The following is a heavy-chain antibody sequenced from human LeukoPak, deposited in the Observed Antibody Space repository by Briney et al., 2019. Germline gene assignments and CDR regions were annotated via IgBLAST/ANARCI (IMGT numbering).Heavy chain of an antibody. J-gene: IGHJ4*02. Sequence: PGGSLRLSCSVSGFSFRTYAMHWVRQAPGRGLEYVSAIRSNGGRTYYADSVKGRFTISRDNSKNTLYLQMSSLRVEDTAVYHCVKDRDSGYDSLDYWGQGTLVTVSS. CDR1: GFSFRTYA. D-gene: IGHD5-12*01. V-gene: IGHV3-64D*06. CDR3: VKDRDSGYDSLDY. CDR2: IRSNGGRT.